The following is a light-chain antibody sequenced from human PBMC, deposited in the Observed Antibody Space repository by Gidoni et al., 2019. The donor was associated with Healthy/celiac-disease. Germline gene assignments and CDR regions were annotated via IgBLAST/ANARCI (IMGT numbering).Light chain of an antibody. CDR2: KVS. V-gene: IGKV2-30*02. CDR1: QSLVHSDGNTY. CDR3: MQGTHWSGLT. Sequence: DVVMTQSPLSLPVTLGQPASISCRSSQSLVHSDGNTYLNWFQQRPGQSPRRLIYKVSNRDSGVPDRCSGSGSGADFTLKISRVEAEDVGVYYCMQGTHWSGLTFGGGTKVEIK. J-gene: IGKJ4*01.